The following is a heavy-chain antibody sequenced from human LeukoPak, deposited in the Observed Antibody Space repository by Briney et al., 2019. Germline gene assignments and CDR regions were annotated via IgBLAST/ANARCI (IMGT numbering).Heavy chain of an antibody. J-gene: IGHJ4*02. CDR1: GYTFTDYY. D-gene: IGHD2-2*01. V-gene: IGHV1-2*04. CDR2: INPNSGGT. Sequence: ASVKVSCKASGYTFTDYYMHWVRQAPGQGLEWMGWINPNSGGTYPAQKFQGWVTMTRDTSISTAYMELSRLTSDDTAVYYCARANALHCSSTSCLFDYWGQGTLVTVSS. CDR3: ARANALHCSSTSCLFDY.